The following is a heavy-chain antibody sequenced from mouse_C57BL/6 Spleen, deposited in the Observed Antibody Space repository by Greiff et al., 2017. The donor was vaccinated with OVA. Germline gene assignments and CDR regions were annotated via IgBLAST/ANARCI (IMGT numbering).Heavy chain of an antibody. D-gene: IGHD2-1*01. CDR2: IYPGDGDT. CDR3: ARDYGNFAWFAY. J-gene: IGHJ3*01. Sequence: QVQLKESGPELVKPGASVKISCKASGYAFSSSWMNWVKQRPGKGLEWIGRIYPGDGDTNYNGKFKGKATLTADKSSSTAYMQLSSLTSEDSAVYFCARDYGNFAWFAYWGQGTLVTVSA. V-gene: IGHV1-82*01. CDR1: GYAFSSSW.